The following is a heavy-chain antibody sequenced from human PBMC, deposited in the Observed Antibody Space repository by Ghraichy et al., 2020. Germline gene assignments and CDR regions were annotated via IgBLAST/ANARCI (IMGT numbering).Heavy chain of an antibody. CDR2: ISDSGGST. V-gene: IGHV3-23*01. Sequence: GDSLNISCAASGFTFSTYAMSWVRQAPGKGLEWVSVISDSGGSTYYADSVKGRFTISRDNSKNTLYLQMNSLRAEDTAVYYCAKDGNYYGVLSWRGVSDYWGQGTLVTVSS. CDR1: GFTFSTYA. J-gene: IGHJ4*02. D-gene: IGHD1-26*01. CDR3: AKDGNYYGVLSWRGVSDY.